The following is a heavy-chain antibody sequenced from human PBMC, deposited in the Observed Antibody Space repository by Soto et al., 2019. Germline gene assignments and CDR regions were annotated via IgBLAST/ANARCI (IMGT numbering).Heavy chain of an antibody. CDR2: IYTSGST. CDR1: GGSISSYY. D-gene: IGHD6-13*01. Sequence: SETLSLTCTVSGGSISSYYWSWIRQPAGKGLEWIGRIYTSGSTNYNPSLKSRVAMSVDTSKNQFSLKLSSVTAADTAVYYCARGGIAAAGTGFHYYYYGMDVWGQGTTVTVSS. CDR3: ARGGIAAAGTGFHYYYYGMDV. J-gene: IGHJ6*02. V-gene: IGHV4-4*07.